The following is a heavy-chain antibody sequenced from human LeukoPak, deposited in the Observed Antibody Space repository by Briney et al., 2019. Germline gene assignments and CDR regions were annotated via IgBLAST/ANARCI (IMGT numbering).Heavy chain of an antibody. CDR3: ARGALISYSYGPFDY. V-gene: IGHV4-61*02. CDR1: GGSISSGSYY. Sequence: PSETLSLTCTVSGGSISSGSYYWSWIRQPAGKGLEWIGRIYTSGSTNYNPSLKSRVTISVDTSKNQFSLKLSSVTAADTAVYYCARGALISYSYGPFDYWGQGALVTVSS. CDR2: IYTSGST. D-gene: IGHD5-18*01. J-gene: IGHJ4*02.